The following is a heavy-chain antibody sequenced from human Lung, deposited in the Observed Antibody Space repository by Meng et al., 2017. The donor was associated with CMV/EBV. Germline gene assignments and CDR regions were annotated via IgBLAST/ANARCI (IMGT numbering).Heavy chain of an antibody. D-gene: IGHD3-16*01. J-gene: IGHJ4*02. Sequence: GESLKISCAASGFTFSTYSMNWVRQAPGKGLEWISYISSGSSTIYYADSVKGRFSISRDNAEKTLYLHVNNLRGEDTAVYYCAKGGGAGRSASDYWGQGTLVTSPQ. CDR3: AKGGGAGRSASDY. CDR1: GFTFSTYS. V-gene: IGHV3-48*04. CDR2: ISSGSSTI.